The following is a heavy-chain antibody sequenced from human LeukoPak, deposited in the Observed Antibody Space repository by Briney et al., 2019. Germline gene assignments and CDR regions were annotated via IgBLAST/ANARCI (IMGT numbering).Heavy chain of an antibody. CDR1: GFTFSSYW. J-gene: IGHJ6*02. Sequence: TGGSLRLSCVASGFTFSSYWMHWVRQDPRKGLMWVSRINGNGRNINYADSVRGRFTISRDNAKNTLYLQMNTLRAEDTAVYYCTRDLMDYDVSTGLHHYYMDVWGQGTTVTVSS. V-gene: IGHV3-74*01. D-gene: IGHD3-9*01. CDR3: TRDLMDYDVSTGLHHYYMDV. CDR2: INGNGRNI.